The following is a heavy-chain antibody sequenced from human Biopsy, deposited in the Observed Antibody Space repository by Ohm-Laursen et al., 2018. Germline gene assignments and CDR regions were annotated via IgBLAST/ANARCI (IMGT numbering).Heavy chain of an antibody. V-gene: IGHV4-59*08. CDR1: GGSISSYY. CDR3: ARHAPSYSGSYWRYFDL. D-gene: IGHD1-26*01. Sequence: SETLSLTCIVSGGSISSYYWSWIRQPPGKGLEWIGYIYYTGSTNYNPSLKSRVTISVDTSMNHLSLRLTSVTAADTAVYYCARHAPSYSGSYWRYFDLWGHGTLVTVSS. CDR2: IYYTGST. J-gene: IGHJ2*01.